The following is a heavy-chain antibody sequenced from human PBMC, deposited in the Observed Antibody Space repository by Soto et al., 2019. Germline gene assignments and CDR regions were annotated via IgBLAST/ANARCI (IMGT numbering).Heavy chain of an antibody. Sequence: TLSLTCTVSGGSISSGGYYWSWIRQHPGKGLEWIGYIYYSGSTYYNPSLKSRVTISVDTSKNQFSLKLSSVTAADTAVYYCARGYSYYALDHFDYWGQGTLVTVSS. CDR2: IYYSGST. J-gene: IGHJ4*02. V-gene: IGHV4-31*03. D-gene: IGHD1-26*01. CDR1: GGSISSGGYY. CDR3: ARGYSYYALDHFDY.